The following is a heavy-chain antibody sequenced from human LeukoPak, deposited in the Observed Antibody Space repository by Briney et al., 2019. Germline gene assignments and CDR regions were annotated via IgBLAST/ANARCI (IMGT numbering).Heavy chain of an antibody. V-gene: IGHV3-11*01. CDR3: ARGHKPGYYGWGYYYYGMDV. CDR2: ISSSGSTI. D-gene: IGHD3-10*01. CDR1: GFTFSDYY. Sequence: GGSLRLSCAASGFTFSDYYMSWIRQAPGKRLEWVSYISSSGSTIYYADSVKGRFTISRDNAKNSLYLQMNSLRAEDTAVYYCARGHKPGYYGWGYYYYGMDVWGQGTTVTVSS. J-gene: IGHJ6*02.